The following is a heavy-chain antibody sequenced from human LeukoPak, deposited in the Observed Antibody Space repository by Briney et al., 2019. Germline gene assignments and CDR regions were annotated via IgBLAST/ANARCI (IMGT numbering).Heavy chain of an antibody. D-gene: IGHD4-23*01. J-gene: IGHJ4*02. Sequence: GRSLRLSCAASGFTFSSYAMHWVRQAPGKGLEWVAVISYDGSNKYYADSVKGRFTISRDNSKNTLYLQMNSLRAEDTAVYYCARATPDYGGNGMGLDYWGQGTLVTVSS. CDR2: ISYDGSNK. CDR3: ARATPDYGGNGMGLDY. CDR1: GFTFSSYA. V-gene: IGHV3-30-3*01.